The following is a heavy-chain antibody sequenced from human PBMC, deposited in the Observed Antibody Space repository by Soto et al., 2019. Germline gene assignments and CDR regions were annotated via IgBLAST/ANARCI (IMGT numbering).Heavy chain of an antibody. CDR1: GGTFSSYA. CDR3: ASGPYCSGGSCYGFFDY. CDR2: IIPIFGTA. Sequence: QVQLVQSGAEVKKPGSSVKVSCKASGGTFSSYAISWVRQAPGQGLEWMGGIIPIFGTANYAQKFQGRVTITAGEPTSKAYIELRRLRSEDTAGYYCASGPYCSGGSCYGFFDYWGQGPLVTVSS. J-gene: IGHJ4*02. D-gene: IGHD2-15*01. V-gene: IGHV1-69*01.